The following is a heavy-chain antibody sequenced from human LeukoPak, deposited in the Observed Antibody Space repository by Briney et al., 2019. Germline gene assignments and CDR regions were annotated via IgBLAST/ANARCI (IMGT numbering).Heavy chain of an antibody. CDR3: ARAPSEIGGYYPEYFRH. CDR2: IKSDGST. J-gene: IGHJ1*01. D-gene: IGHD3-22*01. CDR1: GFTFSSYW. V-gene: IGHV3-74*01. Sequence: GGSLRLSCAASGFTFSSYWMHWVRQAAGKGLVGVSRIKSDGSTNYADSVKGRSTISRDNAKNTVYLQMNRLRAEDTGVYDCARAPSEIGGYYPEYFRHWGQGTLVTVSS.